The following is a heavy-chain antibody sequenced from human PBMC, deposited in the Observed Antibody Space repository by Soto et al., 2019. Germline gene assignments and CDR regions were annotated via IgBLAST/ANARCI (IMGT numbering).Heavy chain of an antibody. Sequence: GVSLRLSCAASGFTFSSYGMHWVRQAPGKGLEWVAAISYDGSNKYYADSVKGRFTISRDNSKYTLYLKMNSERAEVKAGSNCAEDPAYDDDSYGDIDSWGQGTLVTVSS. CDR2: ISYDGSNK. CDR1: GFTFSSYG. J-gene: IGHJ4*01. D-gene: IGHD3-22*01. V-gene: IGHV3-30*18. CDR3: AEDPAYDDDSYGDIDS.